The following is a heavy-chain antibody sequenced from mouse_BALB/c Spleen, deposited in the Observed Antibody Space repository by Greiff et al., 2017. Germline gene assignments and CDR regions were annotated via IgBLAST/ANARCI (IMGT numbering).Heavy chain of an antibody. CDR2: IDPENGNT. CDR1: GFNIKDYY. D-gene: IGHD4-1*01. Sequence: QLQQSGAELVRPGALVKLSCKASGFNIKDYYMHWVKQRPEQGLEWIGWIDPENGNTIYDPKFQGKASITADTSSNTAYLQLSSLTSEDTAVYYCARSRVTGSYWYFDVWGAGTTVTVSS. V-gene: IGHV14-1*02. J-gene: IGHJ1*01. CDR3: ARSRVTGSYWYFDV.